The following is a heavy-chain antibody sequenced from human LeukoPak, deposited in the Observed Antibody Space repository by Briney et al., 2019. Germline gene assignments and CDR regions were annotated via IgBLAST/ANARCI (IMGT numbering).Heavy chain of an antibody. CDR2: ISYDGSNK. CDR3: ARGGNTHSSSWWWGFGSYFDY. V-gene: IGHV3-30-3*01. Sequence: GGSPRLSCAASGFTFSSYAMHWVRQAPGKGLEWVAVISYDGSNKYYADSVKGRFTISRDNSKNTLYLQMNSLRAEDTAVYYCARGGNTHSSSWWWGFGSYFDYWGQGTLVTVSS. CDR1: GFTFSSYA. D-gene: IGHD6-13*01. J-gene: IGHJ4*02.